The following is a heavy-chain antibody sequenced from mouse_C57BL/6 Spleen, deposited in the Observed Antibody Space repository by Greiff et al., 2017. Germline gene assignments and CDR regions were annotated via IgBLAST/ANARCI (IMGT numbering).Heavy chain of an antibody. CDR3: ARMDYDWYFDV. D-gene: IGHD1-1*01. J-gene: IGHJ1*03. CDR1: GYTFTSYW. CDR2: IDPSDSET. V-gene: IGHV1-52*01. Sequence: QVQLQQPGAELVRPGSSVKLSCKASGYTFTSYWMHWVKQRPIQGLEWIGNIDPSDSETHYNQKFKDKATLTVDKSSSTAYMQLSSLTSEDSAVYYCARMDYDWYFDVWGTGTTVTVSS.